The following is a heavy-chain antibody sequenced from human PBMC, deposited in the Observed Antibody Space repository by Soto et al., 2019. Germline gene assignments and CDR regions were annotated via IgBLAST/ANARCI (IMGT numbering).Heavy chain of an antibody. CDR3: AHKGGRGAGMDV. CDR1: GFSLRNSGVG. J-gene: IGHJ6*02. D-gene: IGHD2-15*01. CDR2: IYWDDDE. V-gene: IGHV2-5*05. Sequence: QITLKESGPTLVKPTQTLTLTCTFSGFSLRNSGVGVGWIRQSPGKALEWLALIYWDDDERYGPSLKTRLTIXKXTSKHQVVLTMTIMDPVDTGTYYCAHKGGRGAGMDVWGQGTTVTVSS.